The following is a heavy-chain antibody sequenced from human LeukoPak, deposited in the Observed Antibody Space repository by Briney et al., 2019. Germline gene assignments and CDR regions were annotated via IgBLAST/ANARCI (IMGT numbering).Heavy chain of an antibody. CDR2: IHYSGNT. D-gene: IGHD2-21*01. CDR1: GGSISGYY. CDR3: ARGESYCGGDCYHY. V-gene: IGHV4-59*01. Sequence: SETLSLTCTVSGGSISGYYWSWIRQPPGKGLEWVGYIHYSGNTNYNPSLKSRVTISVDTSKNQFSLRLTSVTAADTAVYYCARGESYCGGDCYHYWGQGTLVTVPS. J-gene: IGHJ4*02.